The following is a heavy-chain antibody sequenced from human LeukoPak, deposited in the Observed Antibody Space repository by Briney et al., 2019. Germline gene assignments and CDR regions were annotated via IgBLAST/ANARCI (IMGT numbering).Heavy chain of an antibody. Sequence: GRSLTLSCAASGFTFSSYVMHWVRQAPGKGLEWVAVISYDGSQKYYADSVKGRFTFSRDNSKNTLYLQMNSLRAEDTAVYYCARAPHYYYDSSDYPRSYFDSWGQGTLVTVSS. D-gene: IGHD3-22*01. J-gene: IGHJ4*02. CDR1: GFTFSSYV. CDR3: ARAPHYYYDSSDYPRSYFDS. CDR2: ISYDGSQK. V-gene: IGHV3-30*03.